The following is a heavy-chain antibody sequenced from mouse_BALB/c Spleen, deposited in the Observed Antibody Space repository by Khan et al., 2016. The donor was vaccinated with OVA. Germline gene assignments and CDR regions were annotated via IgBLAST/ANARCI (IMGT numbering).Heavy chain of an antibody. D-gene: IGHD1-1*01. CDR2: INPYNDGP. J-gene: IGHJ3*01. CDR3: ARDDGSSCWFAY. Sequence: VQLQQPGPELVKPGASVKMSCKASGYTFTNYIIHWVKQQPGQGLEWIGYINPYNDGPKYNAKFKAKATLPSDKSSRTAYLALSGLTSEASAVLYCARDDGSSCWFAYWGQGTRVTVAA. CDR1: GYTFTNYI. V-gene: IGHV1S136*01.